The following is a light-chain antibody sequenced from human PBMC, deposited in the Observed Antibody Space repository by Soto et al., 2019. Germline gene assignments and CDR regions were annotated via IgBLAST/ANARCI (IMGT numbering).Light chain of an antibody. V-gene: IGKV3-20*01. CDR2: GAS. J-gene: IGKJ1*01. Sequence: EIVLTQSPGTLSLSPGERATLSCRASQSVSSSYLAWYQQKPGQAPRLLINGASSRATGIPDRFSGSGSGTDFTLTISRLEPEDSAVYYCQHYGRSPWTLGQGTKVEIK. CDR3: QHYGRSPWT. CDR1: QSVSSSY.